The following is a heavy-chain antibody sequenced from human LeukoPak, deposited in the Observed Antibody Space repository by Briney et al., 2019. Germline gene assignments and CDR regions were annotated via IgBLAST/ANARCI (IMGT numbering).Heavy chain of an antibody. Sequence: SETLSLTCAVYGGSFSGYYWSWIRQPPGKGLEWIGEINHSGSTNYNPSLKSRVTISVDASKNQFSLKLSSVTAADTAVYYCARAPPYYYMDVWGKGTTVTVSS. J-gene: IGHJ6*03. CDR2: INHSGST. CDR3: ARAPPYYYMDV. CDR1: GGSFSGYY. V-gene: IGHV4-34*01.